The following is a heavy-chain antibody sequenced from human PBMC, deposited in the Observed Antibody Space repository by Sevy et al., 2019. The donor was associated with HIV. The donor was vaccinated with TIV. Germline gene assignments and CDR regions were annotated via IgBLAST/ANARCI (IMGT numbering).Heavy chain of an antibody. CDR2: LKNKARGGTL. J-gene: IGHJ4*02. Sequence: GGSLRLSCTASGFSFGDYAMNWVRQAPGKGLEWVAFLKNKARGGTLDHAAFVKGRFTISRDDSKSIVYLKMNDLRTEETGVYYCTRWKGAHSIFDYWGQGALVTVSS. D-gene: IGHD1-1*01. V-gene: IGHV3-49*04. CDR3: TRWKGAHSIFDY. CDR1: GFSFGDYA.